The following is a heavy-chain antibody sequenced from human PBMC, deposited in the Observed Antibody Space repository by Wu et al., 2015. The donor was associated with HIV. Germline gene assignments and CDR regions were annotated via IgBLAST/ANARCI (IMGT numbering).Heavy chain of an antibody. D-gene: IGHD2-21*01. CDR1: GYNYVNYK. CDR2: MDPRGGRV. V-gene: IGHV1-2*02. J-gene: IGHJ1*01. CDR3: VRGRHVVERNVIFGTWKF. Sequence: QLKQPGPQTKRPGASVTVSCVSDGYNYVNYKISWVRQVPGKGFEWMGWMDPRGGRVNYSWRFQGRMSMYRDVSTETSYMDLRGLTLDDTAKXFCVRGRHVVERNVIFGTWKFWGQGTLVIVSS.